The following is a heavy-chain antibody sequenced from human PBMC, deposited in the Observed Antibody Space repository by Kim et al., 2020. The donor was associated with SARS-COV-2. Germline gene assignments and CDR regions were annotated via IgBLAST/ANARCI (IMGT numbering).Heavy chain of an antibody. CDR3: ARDGIAAAGTVRHFDY. J-gene: IGHJ4*02. Sequence: SVKVRLTIARDNAKNSLYLQMNSLRAADTAVYYCARDGIAAAGTVRHFDYCGQGTLVTVSS. V-gene: IGHV3-11*06. D-gene: IGHD6-13*01.